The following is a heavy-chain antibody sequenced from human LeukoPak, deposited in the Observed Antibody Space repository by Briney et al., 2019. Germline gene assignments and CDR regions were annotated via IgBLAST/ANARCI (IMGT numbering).Heavy chain of an antibody. D-gene: IGHD4-23*01. CDR3: ARRGAVAYAFDI. J-gene: IGHJ3*02. CDR1: GFTFSNYW. Sequence: PGGSLRLSCAASGFTFSNYWMNLVRQAPGKGLVWVSRINSDGSSTSYADSVKGRFTISRDNAKNTLYLQMNSLRAEDTAVYYCARRGAVAYAFDIWGQGTMVTVSS. V-gene: IGHV3-74*01. CDR2: INSDGSST.